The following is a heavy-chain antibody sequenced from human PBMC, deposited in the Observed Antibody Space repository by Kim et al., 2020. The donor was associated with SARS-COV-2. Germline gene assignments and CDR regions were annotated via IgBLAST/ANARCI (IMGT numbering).Heavy chain of an antibody. D-gene: IGHD6-13*01. CDR1: GGSISSSSYY. Sequence: SETLSLTCTVSGGSISSSSYYWGWIRQPPGKGLEWIGSIYYSGSTYYNPSLKSRVTISVDTSKNQFSLKLSSVTAADTAVYYCASREYSSSWYISLGSWFDPGGQGTLVTVSS. CDR2: IYYSGST. V-gene: IGHV4-39*01. CDR3: ASREYSSSWYISLGSWFDP. J-gene: IGHJ5*02.